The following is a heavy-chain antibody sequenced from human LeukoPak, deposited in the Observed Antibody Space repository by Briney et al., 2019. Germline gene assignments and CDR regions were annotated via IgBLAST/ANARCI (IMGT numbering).Heavy chain of an antibody. CDR2: IIPIFGTA. Sequence: GSSVKVSCKASGGTFSSYAISWVRQAPGQGLEWMGGIIPIFGTANYAQKFQGRVTITTDESTSTAYMGLSSLRSEDTAVYYCARGPRAVAGHFDYWGQGTLVTVSS. CDR3: ARGPRAVAGHFDY. J-gene: IGHJ4*02. D-gene: IGHD6-19*01. V-gene: IGHV1-69*05. CDR1: GGTFSSYA.